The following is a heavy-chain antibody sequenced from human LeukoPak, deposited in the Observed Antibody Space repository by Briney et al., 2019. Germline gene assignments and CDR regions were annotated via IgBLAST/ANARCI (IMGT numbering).Heavy chain of an antibody. V-gene: IGHV3-23*01. D-gene: IGHD3-22*01. CDR1: GFIFSSYA. CDR3: AIMHGYYDGSGYWVQ. J-gene: IGHJ1*01. Sequence: GGSLRLSCAASGFIFSSYAMTWLRQAPGKGLEWVSTISGDGDSTFYADSVKGRFTISRDNPRNTLYMQMNSLRDEDTAVYYCAIMHGYYDGSGYWVQWGQGTLVTVSS. CDR2: ISGDGDST.